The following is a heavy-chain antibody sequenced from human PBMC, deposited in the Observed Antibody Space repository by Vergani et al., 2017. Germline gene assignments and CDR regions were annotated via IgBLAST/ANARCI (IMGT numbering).Heavy chain of an antibody. J-gene: IGHJ5*02. CDR3: ARFXRVRGVTTHNWFDP. CDR2: IYHSGST. Sequence: QLQLHKSGPGLVKPPGTLSLTCAVSGGSISSSNWWSWVRQPPGKGLGWIGEIYHSGSTNYNPSLKSRVTISVDKSKNQFSLKLSSVTAADTAVYYCARFXRVRGVTTHNWFDPWGQGTLVTVSS. D-gene: IGHD3-10*01. V-gene: IGHV4-4*03. CDR1: GGSISSSNW.